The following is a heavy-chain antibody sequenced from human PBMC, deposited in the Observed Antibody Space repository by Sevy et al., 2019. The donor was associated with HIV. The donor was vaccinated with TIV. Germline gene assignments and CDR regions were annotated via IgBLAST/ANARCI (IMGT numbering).Heavy chain of an antibody. J-gene: IGHJ4*02. D-gene: IGHD3-16*01. CDR1: GFSFSTYW. Sequence: GVSLRLSCAASGFSFSTYWMTWVRQAPGKGLEWVATMNQDGTERDNVDSVKGQFAISRDNTKTSLFLQMNSLSAEDTGVYYCVREGLGGFSYSLDCWGQGTLVTVSS. CDR3: VREGLGGFSYSLDC. CDR2: MNQDGTER. V-gene: IGHV3-7*01.